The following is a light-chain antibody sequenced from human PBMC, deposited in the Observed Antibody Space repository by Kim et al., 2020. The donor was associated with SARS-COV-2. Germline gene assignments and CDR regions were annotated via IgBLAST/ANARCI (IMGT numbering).Light chain of an antibody. V-gene: IGLV3-27*01. CDR1: VLSKKY. CDR3: YSATDNNLI. J-gene: IGLJ2*01. Sequence: SYELTQPSSVSVSPGQTARITCSGNVLSKKYARWFQQKPGQAPVLVIYKDSERPSGIPERFSGSSSGPTVTLTISGAQVEDEADYYCYSATDNNLIFGGGTQLTVL. CDR2: KDS.